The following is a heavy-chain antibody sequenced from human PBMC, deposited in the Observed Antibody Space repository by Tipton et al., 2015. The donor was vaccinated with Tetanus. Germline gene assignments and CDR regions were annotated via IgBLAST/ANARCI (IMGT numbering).Heavy chain of an antibody. CDR1: GYSIRTSIYY. J-gene: IGHJ4*02. D-gene: IGHD6-19*01. V-gene: IGHV4-39*01. Sequence: TLSLTCTVSGYSIRTSIYYWGWIRQSPGKGLEWIGTMFYSGTAYYNPSLTSRVSMSVDTSKNQLYLNLTSVTAADTAVYYCARRRSGGSPGSDYWGQGILVTVSS. CDR3: ARRRSGGSPGSDY. CDR2: MFYSGTA.